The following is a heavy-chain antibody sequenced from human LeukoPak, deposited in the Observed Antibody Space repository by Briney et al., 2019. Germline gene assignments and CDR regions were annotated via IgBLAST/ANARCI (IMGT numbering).Heavy chain of an antibody. CDR1: GFTFSSYG. CDR2: ISGSGGST. Sequence: PGGSLRLSCAASGFTFSSYGMSWVRQAPGKGLEWVSAISGSGGSTYYADSVKGRFTISRDNSKNTLFLQMNSLRAEDTAVYYCAKERRADGDYISAFDIWGQGTMVTVSS. J-gene: IGHJ3*02. CDR3: AKERRADGDYISAFDI. D-gene: IGHD4-17*01. V-gene: IGHV3-23*01.